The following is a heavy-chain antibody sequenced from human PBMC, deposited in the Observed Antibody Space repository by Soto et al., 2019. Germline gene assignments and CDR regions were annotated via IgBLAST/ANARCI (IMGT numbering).Heavy chain of an antibody. CDR3: ASDGVLTGTTEGNWFDP. Sequence: GGSLRLSCAASGFTFSSYGMHWVRQAPGKGLEWVAVIWYDGSNKYYADSVKGRFTISRDNSKNTLYLQMNSLRAEDTAVYYCASDGVLTGTTEGNWFDPWGQGTLVTVSS. D-gene: IGHD4-17*01. V-gene: IGHV3-33*01. J-gene: IGHJ5*02. CDR2: IWYDGSNK. CDR1: GFTFSSYG.